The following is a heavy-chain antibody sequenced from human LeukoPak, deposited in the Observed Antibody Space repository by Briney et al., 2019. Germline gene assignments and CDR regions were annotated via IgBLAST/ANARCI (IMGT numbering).Heavy chain of an antibody. CDR3: AKDASTTLTTGWYFDV. D-gene: IGHD4-11*01. V-gene: IGHV3-13*03. J-gene: IGHJ2*01. CDR2: IGTAGDT. CDR1: GFTFSSYD. Sequence: GGSLRLSCAACGFTFSSYDMHWVRQATGKGLEWVSAIGTAGDTYYPGSVKGQFTISRDNSKNTLYLQMSSLRAVDTAVYYCAKDASTTLTTGWYFDVWGRGTLVTVSS.